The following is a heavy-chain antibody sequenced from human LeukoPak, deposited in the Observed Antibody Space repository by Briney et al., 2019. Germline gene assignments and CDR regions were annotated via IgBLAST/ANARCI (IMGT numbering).Heavy chain of an antibody. V-gene: IGHV4-39*01. D-gene: IGHD3-10*01. CDR1: GGSISSSSYY. J-gene: IGHJ3*02. CDR2: IYYSGST. CDR3: ARLSMEYYYGSGSYSSAFDI. Sequence: SETLSLTCTVSGGSISSSSYYWGWIRQPPGKGLEWIGSIYYSGSTYYNPSLKSRVTISVDTSKNQFSLKLSSVTAADTAVYYCARLSMEYYYGSGSYSSAFDIWGQGTMVTVFS.